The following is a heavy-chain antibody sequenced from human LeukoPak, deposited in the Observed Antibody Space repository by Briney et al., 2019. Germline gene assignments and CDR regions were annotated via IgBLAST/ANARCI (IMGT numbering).Heavy chain of an antibody. CDR1: GGSVSNYY. V-gene: IGHV4-59*08. CDR3: ARQGDHNWFDP. J-gene: IGHJ5*02. D-gene: IGHD3-16*01. CDR2: MYYTGSP. Sequence: SETLSLTCTVSGGSVSNYYWSWIRQPPKKGLEWVAFMYYTGSPKYHPSLPSRVPISVSTPKNLLSLRLGSVTAADTAVYYCARQGDHNWFDPWGQGPLVTVSS.